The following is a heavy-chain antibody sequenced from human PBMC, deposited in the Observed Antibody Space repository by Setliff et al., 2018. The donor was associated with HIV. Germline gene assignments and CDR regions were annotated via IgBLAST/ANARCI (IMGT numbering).Heavy chain of an antibody. CDR1: GGSLSNYH. J-gene: IGHJ4*02. Sequence: SETLSLTCTVAGGSLSNYHWSWIRQPAGKGLEWLAYTDASGDTNYNPSLRGRVIISLDTSNNQFSLNLNSVTAADTAVYYCARQLDYTNGRYFDYWGPGTLVTVSS. V-gene: IGHV4-4*09. D-gene: IGHD4-4*01. CDR2: TDASGDT. CDR3: ARQLDYTNGRYFDY.